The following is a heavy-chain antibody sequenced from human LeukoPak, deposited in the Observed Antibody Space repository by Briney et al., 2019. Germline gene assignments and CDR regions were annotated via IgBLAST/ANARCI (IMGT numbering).Heavy chain of an antibody. Sequence: PGGSLRLSCAASGFTFSNAWLSWVRQAPGKGLEWVATINQDGSDQYYVDSVKGRFTISRDNAKNSLDLQMNSLRAEDTAVYYCARDYSSGLDFWGQGTLVTVSS. J-gene: IGHJ4*02. V-gene: IGHV3-7*01. CDR3: ARDYSSGLDF. D-gene: IGHD3-22*01. CDR2: INQDGSDQ. CDR1: GFTFSNAW.